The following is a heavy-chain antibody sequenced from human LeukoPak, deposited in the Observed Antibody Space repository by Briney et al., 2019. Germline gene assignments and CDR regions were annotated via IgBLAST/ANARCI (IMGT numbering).Heavy chain of an antibody. V-gene: IGHV3-49*03. CDR2: IRSKAYGGTT. D-gene: IGHD2-15*01. CDR1: GFTFSNYA. Sequence: GGSLRLSCAASGFTFSNYAMSWFRQAPGKGLEGVGFIRSKAYGGTTEYAASVKGRFTISRDDSKSIAYLQMNSLKTEDTAVYYCTRGFGYCSGGSCYAFDYWGQGTLVTVSS. J-gene: IGHJ4*02. CDR3: TRGFGYCSGGSCYAFDY.